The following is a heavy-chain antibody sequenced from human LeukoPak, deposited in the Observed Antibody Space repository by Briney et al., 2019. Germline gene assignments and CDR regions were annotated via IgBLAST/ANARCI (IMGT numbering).Heavy chain of an antibody. CDR3: ARNHVLLWFGEPSYYMDV. Sequence: SETLSLTCTVSGGSISSSSYYWGWIRQPPGKGLELIGSIYYSGSTYYNPSLKSRVTISVDTSKNQFSLKLSSVTAADTAVYYCARNHVLLWFGEPSYYMDVWGKGTTVTVSS. V-gene: IGHV4-39*01. D-gene: IGHD3-10*01. CDR1: GGSISSSSYY. CDR2: IYYSGST. J-gene: IGHJ6*03.